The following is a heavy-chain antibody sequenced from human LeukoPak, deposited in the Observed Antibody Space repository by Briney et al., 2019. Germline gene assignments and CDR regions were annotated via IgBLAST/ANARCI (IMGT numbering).Heavy chain of an antibody. V-gene: IGHV4-61*09. J-gene: IGHJ6*03. CDR2: IYTSE. CDR1: GGSISSGGYD. Sequence: SETLSPTCTVSGGSISSGGYDWSWVRQPAGKGLEWIGHIYTSEIYNPSLKSRVTISLDTSKNQFSLKLSSVTAADTAVYFCARGLYYYYYMDVWGKGTTVTVSS. CDR3: ARGLYYYYYMDV.